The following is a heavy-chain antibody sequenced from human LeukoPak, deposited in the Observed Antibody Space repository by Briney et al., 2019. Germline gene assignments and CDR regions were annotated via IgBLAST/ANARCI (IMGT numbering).Heavy chain of an antibody. D-gene: IGHD4-17*01. Sequence: GGSLRLSCAASGFTFSSFGVNWVRQAPGTGLEWISHISSSSSTVYYADAVRGRFCVSRDNAKNSVYLQMNSLRVEDTAVYYCARGVSTVFNPVDYWGQGTLVTVSS. V-gene: IGHV3-48*01. CDR1: GFTFSSFG. CDR3: ARGVSTVFNPVDY. J-gene: IGHJ4*02. CDR2: ISSSSSTV.